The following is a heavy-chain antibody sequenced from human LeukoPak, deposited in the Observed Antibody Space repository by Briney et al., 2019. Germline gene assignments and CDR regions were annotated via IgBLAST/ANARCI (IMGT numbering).Heavy chain of an antibody. CDR2: ISHDGSNK. J-gene: IGHJ6*02. CDR3: AREDGSGSYPGYYYGMDV. CDR1: GFTFSSYA. Sequence: SGGSLRLSCAASGFTFSSYAMHWVRQAPGKGLEWVAVISHDGSNKYYADSVEGRFTISRDISKNTLYLQMNSLRAEDTAVYYCAREDGSGSYPGYYYGMDVWGQGTTVTVSS. V-gene: IGHV3-30*14. D-gene: IGHD3-10*01.